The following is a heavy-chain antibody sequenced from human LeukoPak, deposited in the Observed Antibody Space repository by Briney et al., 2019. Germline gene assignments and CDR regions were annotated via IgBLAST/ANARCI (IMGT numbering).Heavy chain of an antibody. CDR1: GGSISSSNW. J-gene: IGHJ5*02. V-gene: IGHV4-4*02. Sequence: SETLSLTCAVSGGSISSSNWWSWVRQPPGKGLEWIGEIYHSGSTNYNPSLKSRVTISVDKSKNQFSLKLSSVTAADTAVYYCAREIYGSGSYTNWFDPWGQGTLVTVSS. CDR2: IYHSGST. CDR3: AREIYGSGSYTNWFDP. D-gene: IGHD3-10*01.